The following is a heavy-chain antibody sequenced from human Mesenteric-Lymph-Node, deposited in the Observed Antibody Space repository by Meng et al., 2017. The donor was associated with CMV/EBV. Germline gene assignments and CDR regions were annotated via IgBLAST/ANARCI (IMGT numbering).Heavy chain of an antibody. CDR1: GFTFSSYR. Sequence: GESLKISCAASGFTFSSYRMHWVRQAPGKGLEWVARIKNKANNYITEYAASVRGRFTISRDDSKNSLYLEVNSLKTEDTAVYYCGRDSMKGGGFDCWGQGVLVTVSS. CDR2: IKNKANNYIT. J-gene: IGHJ4*02. D-gene: IGHD3-10*01. CDR3: GRDSMKGGGFDC. V-gene: IGHV3-72*01.